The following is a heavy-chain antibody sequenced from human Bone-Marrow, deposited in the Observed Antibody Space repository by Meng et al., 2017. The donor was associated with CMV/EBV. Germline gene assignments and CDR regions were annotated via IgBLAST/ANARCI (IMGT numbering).Heavy chain of an antibody. CDR2: IIPILGIA. J-gene: IGHJ4*02. CDR1: GGTFSSYT. V-gene: IGHV1-69*04. CDR3: ARDRLYSSGWFGY. Sequence: KAAGGTFSSYTISWVRQATGQGLEWMGRIIPILGIANYAQKFQGRVTITEDKSTSTAYMELSSLRSEDTAVYYCARDRLYSSGWFGYWGQGTLVTVSS. D-gene: IGHD6-19*01.